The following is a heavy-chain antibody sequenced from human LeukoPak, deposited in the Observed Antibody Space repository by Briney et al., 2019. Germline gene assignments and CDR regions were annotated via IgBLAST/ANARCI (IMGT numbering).Heavy chain of an antibody. CDR2: ISVYNSNT. CDR3: GRAYCSGESCYGVDY. V-gene: IGHV1-18*01. J-gene: IGHJ4*02. Sequence: ASVKVSCKASGYTFTDYGIGWVRQAPGQGLEWMGWISVYNSNTNYAQKLQGRVTMTTDTSTSTACMELRSLRSDDTAVYYCGRAYCSGESCYGVDYWGQGTLVTVSS. CDR1: GYTFTDYG. D-gene: IGHD2-15*01.